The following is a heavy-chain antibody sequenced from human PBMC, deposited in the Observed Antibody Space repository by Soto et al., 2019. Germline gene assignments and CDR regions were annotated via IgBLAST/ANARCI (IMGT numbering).Heavy chain of an antibody. Sequence: QVQLRESGPGLVKPSQTLSLTCSVSGGSISEYDYFWSWIRQYPGKGLEWIGYMSYSGNTYYTPSLKSRASISIDTSKNQFSLKLTSVTAADTAVYYCARPFYARASRDNWFDPWGQGTLVTVSS. V-gene: IGHV4-31*03. CDR2: MSYSGNT. D-gene: IGHD4-17*01. CDR3: ARPFYARASRDNWFDP. J-gene: IGHJ5*02. CDR1: GGSISEYDYF.